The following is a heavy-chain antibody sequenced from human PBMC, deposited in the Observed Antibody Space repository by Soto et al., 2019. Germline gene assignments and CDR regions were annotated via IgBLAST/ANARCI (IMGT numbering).Heavy chain of an antibody. V-gene: IGHV4-30-4*01. CDR2: IYYTGTT. CDR1: GGSISSGDYY. J-gene: IGHJ5*02. CDR3: ARGDWFHP. Sequence: QVQLQESGPGLVKPSQTLSLTCTVSGGSISSGDYYWNWIRQPPGKGLEWIGYIYYTGTTNYNPSLKSRATLSVDTSKNRFSLNLTSLTAADTAVYYCARGDWFHPWGQGTLVTVSS.